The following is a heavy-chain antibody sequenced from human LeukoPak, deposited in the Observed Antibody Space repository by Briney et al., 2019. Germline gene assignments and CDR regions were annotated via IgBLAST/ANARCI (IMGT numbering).Heavy chain of an antibody. V-gene: IGHV1-69*13. J-gene: IGHJ5*02. CDR3: ARDHAPGPAASWNWFDP. Sequence: SVKVSCKASGGTFSSYAISWVRQAPGQGLEWMGGIIPIFGTANHAQKFQGRVTITADESTSTAYMELSSLRSEDTAVYYCARDHAPGPAASWNWFDPWGQGTLVTVSS. CDR2: IIPIFGTA. CDR1: GGTFSSYA. D-gene: IGHD2-2*01.